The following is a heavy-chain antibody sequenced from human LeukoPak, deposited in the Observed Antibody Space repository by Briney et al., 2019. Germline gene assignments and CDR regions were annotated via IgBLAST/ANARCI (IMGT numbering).Heavy chain of an antibody. CDR3: ARANKTIVATMGWFDP. CDR2: IIPMSDTA. CDR1: GGTFNSYA. J-gene: IGHJ5*02. D-gene: IGHD5-12*01. V-gene: IGHV1-69*06. Sequence: GASVKVSCKASGGTFNSYAISWVRQAPGQGLEWMGGIIPMSDTANYPQKFRGRLTITADIPTSTVYMELSSLRSEDTAVYYCARANKTIVATMGWFDPWGQGTLVTVSS.